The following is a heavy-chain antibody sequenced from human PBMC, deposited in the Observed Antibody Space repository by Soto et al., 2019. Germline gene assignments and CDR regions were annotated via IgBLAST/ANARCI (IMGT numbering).Heavy chain of an antibody. V-gene: IGHV3-23*01. D-gene: IGHD2-15*01. CDR3: AKVVCSGGSCYFYYYGMDV. Sequence: GGSLRLSCAASGFTFSSYAMSWVRQAPGKGLEWVSAISGSGGSTYYADSVKGRFTISRDNSKNTLYLQMNSLRAEDTAVYYCAKVVCSGGSCYFYYYGMDVWGQGTTVTVSS. J-gene: IGHJ6*02. CDR2: ISGSGGST. CDR1: GFTFSSYA.